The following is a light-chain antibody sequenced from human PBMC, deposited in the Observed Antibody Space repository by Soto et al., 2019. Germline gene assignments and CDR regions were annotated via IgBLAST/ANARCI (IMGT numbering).Light chain of an antibody. J-gene: IGKJ4*01. CDR1: QSVSSY. Sequence: EIVLTQSPATLSLSPGERATLSCRASQSVSSYLAWYQQKPGQAPRLLIYDASNRATGIPARFSGSGSGTDFILTISSLEPEDFAVYYCQQRSKWPPLTFGGGTKVEIK. CDR3: QQRSKWPPLT. CDR2: DAS. V-gene: IGKV3-11*01.